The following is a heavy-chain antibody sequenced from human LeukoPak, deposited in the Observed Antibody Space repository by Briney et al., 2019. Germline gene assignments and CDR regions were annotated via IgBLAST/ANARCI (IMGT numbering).Heavy chain of an antibody. D-gene: IGHD6-6*01. CDR2: IWYDGRNK. CDR3: ARAQYSSSSPGLDY. J-gene: IGHJ4*02. Sequence: PGGSLRLSCSASGFTFSSYVMHWVRQAPGKGLEWVAVIWYDGRNKYYADSVEGRFTISRDNSKNTLYLQMNSLRAEDTAVYYCARAQYSSSSPGLDYWGQGTLVTVSS. V-gene: IGHV3-33*01. CDR1: GFTFSSYV.